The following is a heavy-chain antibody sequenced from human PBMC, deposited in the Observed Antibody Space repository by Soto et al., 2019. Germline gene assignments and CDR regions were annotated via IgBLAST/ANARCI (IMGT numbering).Heavy chain of an antibody. D-gene: IGHD6-19*01. J-gene: IGHJ4*02. Sequence: ASVKVSCKVSGYTLTELSMHWVRQAPGKGLEWMGGFDPEDGVTIYAQKFQGRVTMTEDTSTDTAYMELSSLRSEDTAVYYCATFTGLADYFDYWGQGTLVTVSS. V-gene: IGHV1-24*01. CDR3: ATFTGLADYFDY. CDR2: FDPEDGVT. CDR1: GYTLTELS.